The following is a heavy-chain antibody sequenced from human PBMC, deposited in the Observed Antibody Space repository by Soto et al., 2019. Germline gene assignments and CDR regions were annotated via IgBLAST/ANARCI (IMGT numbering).Heavy chain of an antibody. CDR3: AKDISSGWSYLDD. Sequence: EVQLLESGGGLVQPGGSLRLSCAASGFAFSSYAMSWVRQAPGKGLEWVSSMSGRGDSTYHAESVKGRFTISRDNSRNTLYLELNSLRAEDTAVYYCAKDISSGWSYLDDWGQGTLVTVSS. D-gene: IGHD6-19*01. CDR1: GFAFSSYA. V-gene: IGHV3-23*01. J-gene: IGHJ4*02. CDR2: MSGRGDST.